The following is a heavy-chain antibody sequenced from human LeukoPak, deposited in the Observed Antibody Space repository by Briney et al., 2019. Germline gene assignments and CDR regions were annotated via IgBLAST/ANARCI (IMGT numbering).Heavy chain of an antibody. CDR1: GFTVSSYY. CDR3: ARGSGWDFDY. J-gene: IGHJ4*02. Sequence: GGSLRLSCAASGFTVSSYYMYWVRQAPGKGLEWVSFIYSGGSTYYADSVKGRFTISRDNSKNTLYLQMNSLRAEDTAVYYCARGSGWDFDYWGQGTLVTVSS. CDR2: IYSGGST. D-gene: IGHD6-19*01. V-gene: IGHV3-66*01.